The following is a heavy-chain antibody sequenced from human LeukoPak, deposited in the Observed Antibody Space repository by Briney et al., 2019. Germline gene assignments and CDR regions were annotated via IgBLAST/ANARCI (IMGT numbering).Heavy chain of an antibody. CDR1: GFTFSSYA. J-gene: IGHJ4*02. Sequence: GRSLRLSCAASGFTFSSYAIHWVRQAPGKGLEWVAVISYDGSNKYYADSVKGRFTISRDNSKNTLYLQMNSLRAEDTAVYYCARIYGPWNYFDYWGQGTLVTVSS. CDR2: ISYDGSNK. CDR3: ARIYGPWNYFDY. D-gene: IGHD2/OR15-2a*01. V-gene: IGHV3-30*04.